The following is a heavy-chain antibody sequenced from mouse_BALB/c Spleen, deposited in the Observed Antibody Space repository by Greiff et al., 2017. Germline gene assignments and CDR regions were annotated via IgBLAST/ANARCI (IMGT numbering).Heavy chain of an antibody. CDR1: GFTFSSYT. J-gene: IGHJ2*01. CDR3: ARQEDSYYFDY. CDR2: ISNGGGST. Sequence: DVMLVESGGGLVQPGGSLKLSCAASGFTFSSYTMSWVRQTPEKRLEWVAYISNGGGSTYYPDTVKGRFTISRDNAKNTLYLQMSSLKSEDTAMYYCARQEDSYYFDYWGQGTTLTVSS. V-gene: IGHV5-12-2*01.